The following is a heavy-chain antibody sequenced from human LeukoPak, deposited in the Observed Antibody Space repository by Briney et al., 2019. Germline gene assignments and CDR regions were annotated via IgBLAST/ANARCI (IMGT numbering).Heavy chain of an antibody. J-gene: IGHJ4*02. Sequence: TSETLSLTCAVYGGSFSGYYWSWICQPPGKGLEWIGEINHSGSTKRKPSLKSRVPLSVDTSKNQFSLKLSSVTAADTAVYYCARVPYGSGWYRDFDYWGQGTLVTVSS. CDR3: ARVPYGSGWYRDFDY. CDR2: INHSGST. V-gene: IGHV4-34*01. D-gene: IGHD6-19*01. CDR1: GGSFSGYY.